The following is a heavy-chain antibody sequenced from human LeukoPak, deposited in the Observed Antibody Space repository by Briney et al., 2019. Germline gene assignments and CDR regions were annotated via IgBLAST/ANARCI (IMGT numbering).Heavy chain of an antibody. CDR3: ARWTRTRGDAFDI. V-gene: IGHV3-7*01. CDR2: IKQDGSEK. J-gene: IGHJ3*02. CDR1: GFTFTTYW. D-gene: IGHD3/OR15-3a*01. Sequence: GGSLRLSCAASGFTFTTYWMSWVRQAPGKGLEWVANIKQDGSEKYYVDSVKGRFTISRDNAKNSLYLQMNSLRAEDTAVYYCARWTRTRGDAFDIWGQGTMVTVSS.